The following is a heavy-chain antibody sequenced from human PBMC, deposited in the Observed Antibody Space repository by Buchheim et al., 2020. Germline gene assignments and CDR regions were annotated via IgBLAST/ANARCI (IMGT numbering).Heavy chain of an antibody. CDR3: ARHTVTTPFDY. Sequence: QVQLQQWGAGLLKPSETLSLTCTIYGGSFSGYYWTWIRQPPGKGLEWIGEMNHSGSTNYNPSLKSRVTISVDTSKNQFSLKLSSVTAADTAVYYCARHTVTTPFDYWGQGTL. CDR2: MNHSGST. CDR1: GGSFSGYY. V-gene: IGHV4-34*01. J-gene: IGHJ4*02. D-gene: IGHD4-17*01.